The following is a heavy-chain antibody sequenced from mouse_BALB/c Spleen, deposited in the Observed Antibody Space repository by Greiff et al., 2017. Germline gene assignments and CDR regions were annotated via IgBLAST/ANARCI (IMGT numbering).Heavy chain of an antibody. Sequence: QVQLKESGPGLVAPSQSLSITCTVSGFSLTGYGVNWVRQPPGKGLEWLGMIWGDGSTDYNSALKSRLSFSKDNSKSQVFLKMNSLQTDDTARYYGASYDYDGGYYAMDYWGQGTSVTVSS. J-gene: IGHJ4*01. CDR3: ASYDYDGGYYAMDY. CDR2: IWGDGST. D-gene: IGHD2-4*01. V-gene: IGHV2-6-7*01. CDR1: GFSLTGYG.